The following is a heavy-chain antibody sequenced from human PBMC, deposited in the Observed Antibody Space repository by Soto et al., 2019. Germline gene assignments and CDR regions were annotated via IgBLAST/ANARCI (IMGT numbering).Heavy chain of an antibody. Sequence: SETLSLTCTVSGGSISSSSYHWGWIRQPPGKGLEWIGYIYYSGSTNYNPSLKSRVTISVDTSKNQFSLKLSSVTAADTAVYYCARMITFGGVTPDAFDIWGQGTMVTVSS. CDR2: IYYSGST. V-gene: IGHV4-61*05. CDR3: ARMITFGGVTPDAFDI. D-gene: IGHD3-16*01. J-gene: IGHJ3*02. CDR1: GGSISSSSYH.